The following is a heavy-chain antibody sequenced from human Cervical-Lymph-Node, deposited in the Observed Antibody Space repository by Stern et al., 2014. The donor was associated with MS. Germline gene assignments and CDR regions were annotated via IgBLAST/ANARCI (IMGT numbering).Heavy chain of an antibody. D-gene: IGHD3-16*01. CDR2: INPNGSVT. CDR1: GYTFTNYY. J-gene: IGHJ4*02. V-gene: IGHV1-46*01. Sequence: VQLLESGPEVKKPGASVMVSCKPSGYTFTNYYIHWVRQAPGQGLEWMGIINPNGSVTASAQKFQGRLTMTRDTSTTTVYIRLITLTSEDTAMYYCTRAVGGVGREWGQGTLVFVSS. CDR3: TRAVGGVGRE.